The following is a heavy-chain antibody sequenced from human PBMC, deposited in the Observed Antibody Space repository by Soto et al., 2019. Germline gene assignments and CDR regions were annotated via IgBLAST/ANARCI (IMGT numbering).Heavy chain of an antibody. D-gene: IGHD3-10*01. V-gene: IGHV3-23*01. CDR3: AKEQGFGELLYDDYYYGMDV. CDR2: ISGSGGST. J-gene: IGHJ6*02. Sequence: GGSLRLSCAASGFTFTSYAMSWVRQAPGKGMECFSAISGSGGSTYYADSVKGRFTISRDNSKNTLYLQMNSLRAEDTAVYYCAKEQGFGELLYDDYYYGMDVWGQGATLTVSS. CDR1: GFTFTSYA.